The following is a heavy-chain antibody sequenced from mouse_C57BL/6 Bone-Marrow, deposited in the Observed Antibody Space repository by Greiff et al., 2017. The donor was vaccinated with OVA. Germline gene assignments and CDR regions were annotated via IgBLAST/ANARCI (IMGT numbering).Heavy chain of an antibody. Sequence: EVQLQESGAELVRPGASVKLSCTASGYNFKDDYMHWVKQRPEQGLEWIGWIDPENGDTEYASKFQGKATITADTSSNTAYLQLSSLTSEDTAVYYYTTLAVDYNAIDYWGQGTSVTVSS. D-gene: IGHD1-1*02. CDR3: TTLAVDYNAIDY. CDR2: IDPENGDT. J-gene: IGHJ4*01. V-gene: IGHV14-4*01. CDR1: GYNFKDDY.